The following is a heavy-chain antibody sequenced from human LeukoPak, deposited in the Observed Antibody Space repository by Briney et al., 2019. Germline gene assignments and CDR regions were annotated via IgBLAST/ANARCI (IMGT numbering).Heavy chain of an antibody. CDR3: AKAFNSSWHN. D-gene: IGHD6-13*01. V-gene: IGHV3-7*01. CDR1: GFTFSSYW. Sequence: GGSLRLSCAASGFTFSSYWMSWVRQAPGKGLEWVANINQGGSEKYYVDSVKGRFTISRDNARNSLYLQMNSLRAEDTAVYYCAKAFNSSWHNWGQGALVTVSS. J-gene: IGHJ4*02. CDR2: INQGGSEK.